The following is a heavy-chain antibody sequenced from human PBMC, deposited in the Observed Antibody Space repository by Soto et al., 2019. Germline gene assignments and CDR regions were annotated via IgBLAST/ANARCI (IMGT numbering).Heavy chain of an antibody. Sequence: PGGSLRLSCAASGFTFSSFGMHWVRQAPGKGLEWVAVIWYDGSNKYYADSVKGRFTISRDNSKNTLYLQMNSLRAEDTAVYYCARSYDSSGPMIYYYYGMDVWGQGTTVTVSS. J-gene: IGHJ6*02. CDR1: GFTFSSFG. V-gene: IGHV3-33*01. CDR3: ARSYDSSGPMIYYYYGMDV. CDR2: IWYDGSNK. D-gene: IGHD3-22*01.